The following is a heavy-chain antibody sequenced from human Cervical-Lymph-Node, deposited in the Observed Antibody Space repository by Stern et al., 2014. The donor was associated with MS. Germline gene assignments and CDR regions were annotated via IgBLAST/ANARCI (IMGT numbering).Heavy chain of an antibody. CDR3: ALSSETSDRWYSLGYDL. D-gene: IGHD6-13*01. Sequence: VHLVESGAEVTKPGSSVKVSCKASGGTFSKFPSSWVRQAPGQGVEGMGGIFPVFGTPTYAQEFRGRVTITADVSTSTVYMELSSLRSDDTAVYYCALSSETSDRWYSLGYDLWGQGTLVTVSS. CDR2: IFPVFGTP. CDR1: GGTFSKFP. V-gene: IGHV1-69*01. J-gene: IGHJ5*02.